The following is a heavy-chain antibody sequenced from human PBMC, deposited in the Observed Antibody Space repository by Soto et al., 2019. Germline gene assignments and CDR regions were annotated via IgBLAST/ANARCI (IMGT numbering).Heavy chain of an antibody. Sequence: SETLSLTCTVSGGSVSSGSYYWSWIRQPPGKGLEWIGYIYYSGSTNYNPSLKSRVTISVDTSKNQFSLKLSSVTAADTAVYYCARDNHGYGYAAYYYGYWGQGTVVTDS. CDR3: ARDNHGYGYAAYYYGY. D-gene: IGHD5-18*01. CDR2: IYYSGST. CDR1: GGSVSSGSYY. V-gene: IGHV4-61*01. J-gene: IGHJ4*02.